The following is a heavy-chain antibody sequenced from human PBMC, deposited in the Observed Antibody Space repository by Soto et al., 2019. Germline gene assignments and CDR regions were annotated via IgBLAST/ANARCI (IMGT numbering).Heavy chain of an antibody. D-gene: IGHD3-10*01. Sequence: EVQLSGSGGGLVQPGGSLRLSCAASGFTFSSYAMSWVRQAPGKGLEWVSAISGSSTSTYYVDSVKGRFTISRDNSKNTLYLQMNSLSAEDTAVYYCAKDPSSGFAMENYFDYWGQGTLVTVSS. V-gene: IGHV3-23*01. CDR1: GFTFSSYA. CDR2: ISGSSTST. CDR3: AKDPSSGFAMENYFDY. J-gene: IGHJ4*02.